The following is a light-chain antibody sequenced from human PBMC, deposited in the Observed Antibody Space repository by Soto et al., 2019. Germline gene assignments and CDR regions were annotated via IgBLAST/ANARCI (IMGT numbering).Light chain of an antibody. J-gene: IGKJ1*01. CDR2: DAS. V-gene: IGKV3-11*01. CDR3: QQRANWPRT. Sequence: EIVLTQSPATLSLSPGERATLSCRASQSIGNSLAWYQQRPGQAPRLLVYDASNTGTNIPARFSGSGSGTDFTLTISSLEPEDFAVYYCQQRANWPRTFGQGTKVEIK. CDR1: QSIGNS.